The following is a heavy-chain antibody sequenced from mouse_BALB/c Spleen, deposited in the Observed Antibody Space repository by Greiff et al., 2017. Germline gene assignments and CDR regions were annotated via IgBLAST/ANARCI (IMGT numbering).Heavy chain of an antibody. CDR1: GYTLTSYW. CDR2: IYPGNSDT. J-gene: IGHJ3*01. Sequence: VQLKESGTVLARPGASVTMSCKASGYTLTSYWMHWVNQRPGQGLEWIGAIYPGNSDTSYNQKFKGKAKLTAVTSTSTAYMELSSLTNEDSAVYYCTGDYDYDGFAYWGQGTLVTVSA. V-gene: IGHV1-5*01. D-gene: IGHD2-4*01. CDR3: TGDYDYDGFAY.